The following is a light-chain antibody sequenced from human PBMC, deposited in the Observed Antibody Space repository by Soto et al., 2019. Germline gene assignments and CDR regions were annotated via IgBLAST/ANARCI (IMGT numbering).Light chain of an antibody. CDR3: QKYNSVPFT. V-gene: IGKV1-27*01. J-gene: IGKJ3*01. Sequence: DIQMTQSPSSLSASVGDRVTITCRASQAISNSLAWYQQTPGQVPKLLISAASTLQSGVPSRFSGSGSGTDFTLTISSLQPEDVATYYCQKYNSVPFTFGPGTKVDIK. CDR1: QAISNS. CDR2: AAS.